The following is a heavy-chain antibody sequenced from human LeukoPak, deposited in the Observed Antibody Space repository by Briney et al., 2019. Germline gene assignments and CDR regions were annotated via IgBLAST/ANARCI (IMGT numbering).Heavy chain of an antibody. CDR2: INQDESKK. J-gene: IGHJ4*02. CDR1: GFTFGNDW. D-gene: IGHD5-12*01. Sequence: GGSLRLSCAASGFTFGNDWMCWVRQAPGKGLEWVANINQDESKKYYADSVKGRFTISRDNSKNTLYLQMNSLRPEDTAVYYCARDNIVATTTDYWGQGTLVTVSS. CDR3: ARDNIVATTTDY. V-gene: IGHV3-7*01.